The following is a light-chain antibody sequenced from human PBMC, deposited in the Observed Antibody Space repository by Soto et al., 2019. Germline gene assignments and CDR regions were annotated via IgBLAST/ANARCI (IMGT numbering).Light chain of an antibody. V-gene: IGLV2-14*01. J-gene: IGLJ3*02. Sequence: QSVLTQPASVSGSPGQSITISCTGTSSDVGGYNYVSCYQQHPGKAPKLMIYDVSNRPSGVSNRFSGSKSGNTASLTISGLQAEDEADYYCSSYTSSSTWVFGGGTKVTVL. CDR3: SSYTSSSTWV. CDR1: SSDVGGYNY. CDR2: DVS.